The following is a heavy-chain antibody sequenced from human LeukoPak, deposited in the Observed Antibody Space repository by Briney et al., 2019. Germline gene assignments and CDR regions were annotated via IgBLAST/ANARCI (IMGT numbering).Heavy chain of an antibody. CDR1: GYTLTELS. V-gene: IGHV1-24*01. CDR3: AIGLVGSGSYIPYGMDV. Sequence: ASVKVSCKVSGYTLTELSMHWVRQAPGKGLEWMGGFDPEDGETIYAQKFQGRVTMTEDTSTDTAYMELSGLRSEDTAVYYCAIGLVGSGSYIPYGMDVWGQGTTVTVSS. D-gene: IGHD3-10*01. J-gene: IGHJ6*02. CDR2: FDPEDGET.